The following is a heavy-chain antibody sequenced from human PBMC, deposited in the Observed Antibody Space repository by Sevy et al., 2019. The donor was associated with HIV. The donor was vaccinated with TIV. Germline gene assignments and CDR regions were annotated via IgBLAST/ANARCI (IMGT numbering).Heavy chain of an antibody. J-gene: IGHJ5*02. Sequence: GGSLRLSCATSGFTFSDYGFYWVRQAPSKGLEWVALIYYDGGKKDYADSAKGRFTISRDDSENTVYLQMNSLRAEDTAVYYCARDLGTTNSCFDPWGHGTQVTVSS. CDR2: IYYDGGKK. CDR1: GFTFSDYG. V-gene: IGHV3-33*01. D-gene: IGHD4-4*01. CDR3: ARDLGTTNSCFDP.